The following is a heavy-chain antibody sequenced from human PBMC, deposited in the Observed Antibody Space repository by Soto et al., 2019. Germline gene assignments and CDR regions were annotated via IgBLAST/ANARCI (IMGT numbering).Heavy chain of an antibody. CDR3: ARDHYYDSNHASAFDI. D-gene: IGHD3-22*01. V-gene: IGHV1-69*13. CDR1: GGTFSSYA. CDR2: IIPIFGTA. J-gene: IGHJ3*02. Sequence: ASVKVSCKASGGTFSSYAISWVRQAPGQGLEWMGGIIPIFGTANYAQKFQGRVTITADESTSTAYMELSSLRSEDTAVYYCARDHYYDSNHASAFDIWGQGTMVTVS.